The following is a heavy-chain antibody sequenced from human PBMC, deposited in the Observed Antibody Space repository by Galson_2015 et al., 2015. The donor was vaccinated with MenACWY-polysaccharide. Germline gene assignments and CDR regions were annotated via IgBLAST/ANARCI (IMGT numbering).Heavy chain of an antibody. CDR1: GFTFSTYA. Sequence: SLRLSCAVSGFTFSTYAMSWVRQAPGKGLEWVSDISTGGGNTYYAVSVKGRFTISRDNSKSTLYLQMDSLRAEDTAMYYCAKVGGPRYFDYWGQGTLVTVSS. D-gene: IGHD3-16*01. CDR3: AKVGGPRYFDY. CDR2: ISTGGGNT. V-gene: IGHV3-23*01. J-gene: IGHJ4*02.